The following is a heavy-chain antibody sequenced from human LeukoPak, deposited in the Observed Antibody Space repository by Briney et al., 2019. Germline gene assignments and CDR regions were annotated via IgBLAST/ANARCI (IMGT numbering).Heavy chain of an antibody. CDR3: ARDGNIAKFFD. J-gene: IGHJ4*02. V-gene: IGHV4-39*07. Sequence: SETLPLTCTVSGTSISSGPYYYWGWIRQPPGKDLEWIGSLHYGGSTYYNPSLKSRVTILVDTSKNQFSLKLTSVTAADTAVYYCARDGNIAKFFDWGQGTPVTVSS. D-gene: IGHD3-3*01. CDR2: LHYGGST. CDR1: GTSISSGPYYY.